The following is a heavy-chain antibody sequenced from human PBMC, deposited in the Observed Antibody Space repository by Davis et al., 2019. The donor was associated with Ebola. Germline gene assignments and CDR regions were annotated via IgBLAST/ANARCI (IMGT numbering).Heavy chain of an antibody. CDR1: GASMTSYY. D-gene: IGHD2-2*01. J-gene: IGHJ3*01. CDR2: IAYTGNT. V-gene: IGHV4-59*01. CDR3: ARGGLVPAALYL. Sequence: PSETLSLTCTVSGASMTSYYWSWIRRPPGKGLEWIGYIAYTGNTIYNPSLKSRVTISGDTSKKQFSLRLSSVTAADTAVYYCARGGLVPAALYLWGQGTMVTVSS.